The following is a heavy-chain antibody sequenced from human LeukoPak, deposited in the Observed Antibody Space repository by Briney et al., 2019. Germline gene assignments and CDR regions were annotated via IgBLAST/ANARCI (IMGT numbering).Heavy chain of an antibody. CDR2: ISGNGGST. J-gene: IGHJ4*02. CDR1: GFTFSSYG. V-gene: IGHV3-23*01. Sequence: GGSLRLSCAASGFTFSSYGMSWVRQVPGMGLEWVSGISGNGGSTYFADSVKGRFTISRDNSKNTLSLQMNSLRADDTAVYYCAANYYGSGSSPYWGQGTLVTVSS. CDR3: AANYYGSGSSPY. D-gene: IGHD3-10*01.